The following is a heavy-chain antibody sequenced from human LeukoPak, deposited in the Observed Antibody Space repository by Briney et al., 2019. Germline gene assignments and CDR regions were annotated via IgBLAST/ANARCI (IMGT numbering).Heavy chain of an antibody. J-gene: IGHJ4*02. V-gene: IGHV3-30*18. CDR1: GFTFSSYG. CDR3: AKPLLLWFGESCRDY. D-gene: IGHD3-10*01. CDR2: ISYDGSNK. Sequence: QSGGSLRLSCAASGFTFSSYGMPWVRQAPGKGLEWVAVISYDGSNKYYADSVKGRFAISRDNSKNTLYLQMNSLRAEDTAVYYCAKPLLLWFGESCRDYWGQGTLVTVSS.